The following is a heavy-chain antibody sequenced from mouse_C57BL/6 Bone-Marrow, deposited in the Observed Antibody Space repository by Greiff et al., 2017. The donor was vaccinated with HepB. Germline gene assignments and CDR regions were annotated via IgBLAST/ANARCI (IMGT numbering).Heavy chain of an antibody. CDR2: IYPRSGNT. CDR1: GYTFTSYG. D-gene: IGHD2-2*01. V-gene: IGHV1-81*01. J-gene: IGHJ2*01. CDR3: ARLNGYYLDY. Sequence: VKVVESGAELARPGASVKLSCKASGYTFTSYGISWVKQRTGQGLEWIGEIYPRSGNTYYNEKFKGKATLTADKSSSTAYMQLRSLTSEDAAVYFCARLNGYYLDYWGQGTTLTVSS.